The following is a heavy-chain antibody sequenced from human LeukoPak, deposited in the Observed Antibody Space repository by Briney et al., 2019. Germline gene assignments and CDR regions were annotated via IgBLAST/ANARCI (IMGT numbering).Heavy chain of an antibody. CDR1: GGSISSYY. D-gene: IGHD3-16*01. J-gene: IGHJ4*02. V-gene: IGHV4-59*12. CDR2: IYYSGST. Sequence: SETLSLTCTVSGGSISSYYWSWIRQPPGKGLEWIGYIYYSGSTNYNPSLKRRVTMSLDTSKNHFSLKLSSVTAADTALYYCARGLHQYYFDYWGQGTLVTVSS. CDR3: ARGLHQYYFDY.